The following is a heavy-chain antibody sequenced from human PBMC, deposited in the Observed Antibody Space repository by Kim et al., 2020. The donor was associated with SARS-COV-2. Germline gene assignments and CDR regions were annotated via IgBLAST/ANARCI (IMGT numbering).Heavy chain of an antibody. CDR2: IKQDGNQK. CDR3: ARDGDLYSSGKDAFDI. Sequence: GESLRLSCAASGFTFSSYWMTWVRQAPGKGLEWVANIKQDGNQKYYVDSLKGRFTISRDNAKNSLYLQMNSLRAEDTAVYYCARDGDLYSSGKDAFDIWG. J-gene: IGHJ3*02. V-gene: IGHV3-7*01. D-gene: IGHD6-19*01. CDR1: GFTFSSYW.